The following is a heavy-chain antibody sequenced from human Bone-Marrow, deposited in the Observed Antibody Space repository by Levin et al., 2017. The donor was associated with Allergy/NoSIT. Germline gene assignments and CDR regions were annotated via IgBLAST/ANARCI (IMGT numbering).Heavy chain of an antibody. Sequence: SETLSLTCTVSGGSISSSSDYWAWIRQPPGKGLEWIATIYYTGNTYYNPSLKTRVSISVDTSNNHFSLTLDSVTAADTAVYYCARRSDYSNFWTSWFDPWGQGTLVTVSS. CDR1: GGSISSSSDY. D-gene: IGHD4-11*01. V-gene: IGHV4-39*02. J-gene: IGHJ5*02. CDR3: ARRSDYSNFWTSWFDP. CDR2: IYYTGNT.